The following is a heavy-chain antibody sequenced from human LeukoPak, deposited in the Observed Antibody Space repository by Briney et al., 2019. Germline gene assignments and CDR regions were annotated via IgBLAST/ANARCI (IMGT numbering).Heavy chain of an antibody. Sequence: GSLRLSCAASGFTISSDSMHWIRQAPGKGLEYVSAIGYGGDTYYANSVKGRFTISRDISKNTLYLQMGSLRPEDMAVYYCAELGITMVGGVWGKGTTVTISS. CDR1: GFTISSDS. J-gene: IGHJ6*04. CDR3: AELGITMVGGV. V-gene: IGHV3-64*01. D-gene: IGHD3-10*02. CDR2: IGYGGDT.